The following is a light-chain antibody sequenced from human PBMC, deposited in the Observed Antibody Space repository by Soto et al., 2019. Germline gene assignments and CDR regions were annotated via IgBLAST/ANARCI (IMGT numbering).Light chain of an antibody. CDR2: GAS. J-gene: IGKJ3*01. CDR1: EDIRTS. Sequence: DIQMTQSPSSLSASVGARVSITCQASEDIRTSLSWFQHKPGRAPKLLIYGASYLETGVTSRFRGSGSGTDFTLTISSRQPEDIATYYCQHYNNLPPFTFGPGTIVDVK. CDR3: QHYNNLPPFT. V-gene: IGKV1-33*01.